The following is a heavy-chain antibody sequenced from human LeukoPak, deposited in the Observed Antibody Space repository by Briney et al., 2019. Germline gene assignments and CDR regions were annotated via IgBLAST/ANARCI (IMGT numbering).Heavy chain of an antibody. CDR2: ISYDGSNK. J-gene: IGHJ6*02. Sequence: GGSLRLSCAASGFTFSSYGMHWVRQAPGKGLGWVAVISYDGSNKYYADSVKGRFTISRDNSRNTLYLQMNSLRAEDTAVYYCAKGGSRGYSGYGYDYYGTDVWGQGTTVTVSS. CDR1: GFTFSSYG. D-gene: IGHD5-12*01. CDR3: AKGGSRGYSGYGYDYYGTDV. V-gene: IGHV3-30*18.